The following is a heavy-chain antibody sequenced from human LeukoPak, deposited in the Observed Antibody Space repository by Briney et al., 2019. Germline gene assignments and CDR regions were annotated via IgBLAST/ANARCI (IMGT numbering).Heavy chain of an antibody. CDR1: GFTFRTCT. V-gene: IGHV3-21*01. D-gene: IGHD6-13*01. CDR3: ARFISSSWYFDY. CDR2: ISSSSSYK. Sequence: GGSLRLSCAASGFTFRTCTMNWVRQAPGKGLEWVSSISSSSSYKYSADAVKGRFTISRDNAENSLYLQMNSLTAEDTAVYSCARFISSSWYFDYWGQGTLVTVSS. J-gene: IGHJ4*02.